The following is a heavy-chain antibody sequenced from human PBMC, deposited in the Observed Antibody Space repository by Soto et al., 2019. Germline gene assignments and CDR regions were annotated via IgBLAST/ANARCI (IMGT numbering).Heavy chain of an antibody. D-gene: IGHD5-12*01. CDR3: ARDNGYGNFGS. CDR2: MFYSGST. CDR1: GASISSGRSY. J-gene: IGHJ4*02. Sequence: SETLSLTCTVSGASISSGRSYWSWIRQHPGKGLEWIGYMFYSGSTYYHPSLKSRVNISADTSKNQFSLRLTSVTPADTAVYYCARDNGYGNFGSWGQGTLVTVSS. V-gene: IGHV4-31*03.